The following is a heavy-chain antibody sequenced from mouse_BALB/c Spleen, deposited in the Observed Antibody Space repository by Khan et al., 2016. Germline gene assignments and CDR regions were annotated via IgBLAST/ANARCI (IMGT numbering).Heavy chain of an antibody. V-gene: IGHV14-3*02. J-gene: IGHJ3*01. CDR1: GFNIKDTY. CDR3: ARSSWEWFAY. Sequence: EVQLQESGAELVKPGASVKLSCTASGFNIKDTYMHWVKQRPEQGLEWIGRIDPANGNTKYDPKFQGKATITADTSSNTAYLQLSSLSSEDTAVYYCARSSWEWFAYWGQGTLVTVSA. D-gene: IGHD4-1*01. CDR2: IDPANGNT.